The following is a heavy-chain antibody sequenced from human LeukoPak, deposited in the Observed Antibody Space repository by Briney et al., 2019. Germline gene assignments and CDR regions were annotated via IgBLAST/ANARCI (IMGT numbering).Heavy chain of an antibody. Sequence: PGGSLRLSCAASGFTFSSYAMYWVRQAPGKGLEWVAVISYDGSNKYYADSVKGRFTISRDNSKNTLYLQMNSLRAEDTAVYYCARDSLSWVWGQGTLVTASS. D-gene: IGHD1-26*01. J-gene: IGHJ4*02. CDR1: GFTFSSYA. CDR3: ARDSLSWV. V-gene: IGHV3-30-3*01. CDR2: ISYDGSNK.